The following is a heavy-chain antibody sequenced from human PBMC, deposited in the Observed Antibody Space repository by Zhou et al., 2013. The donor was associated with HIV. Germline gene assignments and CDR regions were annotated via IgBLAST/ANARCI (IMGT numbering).Heavy chain of an antibody. D-gene: IGHD2-15*01. Sequence: QVQLVQSGAEVKKPGASVKVSCKASGYTFTSYGISWVRQAPGQGLEWMGWISAYNGNTNYAQKFQGRVTMTTDTSTSTAYMELRSLRSDDTAVYYCASVRCHVDHCYFPLLGTAFDIWGQGTKVTVSS. J-gene: IGHJ3*02. V-gene: IGHV1-18*01. CDR3: ASVRCHVDHCYFPLLGTAFDI. CDR2: ISAYNGNT. CDR1: GYTFTSYG.